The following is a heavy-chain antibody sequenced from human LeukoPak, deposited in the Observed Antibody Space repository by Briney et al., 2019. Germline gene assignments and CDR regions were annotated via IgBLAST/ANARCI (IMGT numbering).Heavy chain of an antibody. Sequence: GGSLRLSCAASGFTFDDYAMHWVRQAPGKGLEWVSGISWNSGSIGYADSVKGRFTISRDNAKNSLYLQMNSLRAEDTALYYCAKDIRQQLVRGGAFDIWGQGTMVTVSS. CDR3: AKDIRQQLVRGGAFDI. D-gene: IGHD6-13*01. V-gene: IGHV3-9*01. CDR1: GFTFDDYA. J-gene: IGHJ3*02. CDR2: ISWNSGSI.